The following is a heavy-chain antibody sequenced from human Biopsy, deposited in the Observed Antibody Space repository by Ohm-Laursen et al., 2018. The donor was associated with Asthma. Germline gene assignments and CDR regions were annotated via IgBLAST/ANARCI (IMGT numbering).Heavy chain of an antibody. CDR1: PGSINDYY. V-gene: IGHV4-59*01. D-gene: IGHD6-13*01. J-gene: IGHJ5*02. Sequence: SETLSLTCTVSPGSINDYYWNWIRQFPGKGLEWIGYVHSSGSTRFNPSLKSRVTVSVDTSVDQVSLKLSSVSVADTAIYYCARATSTWSQSGPHFFDHWGPGTLVTVSS. CDR3: ARATSTWSQSGPHFFDH. CDR2: VHSSGST.